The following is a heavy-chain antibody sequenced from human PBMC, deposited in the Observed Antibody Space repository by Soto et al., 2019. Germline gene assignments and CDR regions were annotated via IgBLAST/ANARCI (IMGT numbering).Heavy chain of an antibody. Sequence: QVQLVQSGAEVKKPGASVKVSCKASGYTFTSYAMHWVRQAPGQRLEWMGWINAGNGNTKYSQKFQGRVTITRDTSASTAYMELSSLRSEDTAVYYCARGYVHYSIPHGCFDLWGRGTLVTVSS. CDR1: GYTFTSYA. D-gene: IGHD4-4*01. J-gene: IGHJ2*01. V-gene: IGHV1-3*01. CDR2: INAGNGNT. CDR3: ARGYVHYSIPHGCFDL.